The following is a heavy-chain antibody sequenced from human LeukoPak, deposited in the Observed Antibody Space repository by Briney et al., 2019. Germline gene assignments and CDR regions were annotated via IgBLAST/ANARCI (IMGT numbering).Heavy chain of an antibody. D-gene: IGHD3-10*01. Sequence: SETLSLTCTVSGGSISSGDYYWSWIRQPPGKGLEWIGYIYYSGSTYYNPSLKSRVTISVDTSKNQFSLKLSSVTAADTAVYYCAGALWPHYYYYYGMDVWGQGTTVTASS. CDR3: AGALWPHYYYYYGMDV. V-gene: IGHV4-30-4*01. CDR1: GGSISSGDYY. J-gene: IGHJ6*02. CDR2: IYYSGST.